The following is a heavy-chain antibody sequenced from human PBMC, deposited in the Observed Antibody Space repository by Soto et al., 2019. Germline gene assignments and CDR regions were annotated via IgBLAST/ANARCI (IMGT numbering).Heavy chain of an antibody. J-gene: IGHJ4*02. V-gene: IGHV1-18*01. CDR2: ISAYNGNT. CDR3: ARFASSERFTMIVVITGSIEY. D-gene: IGHD3-22*01. Sequence: ASVKVSCKASGYTFTSYGISWVRQAPGQGLEWMGWISAYNGNTNYAQKLQGRVTMTTDTSTSTAYMELRSLRSDDTAVYYCARFASSERFTMIVVITGSIEYWGQGTLVTVSS. CDR1: GYTFTSYG.